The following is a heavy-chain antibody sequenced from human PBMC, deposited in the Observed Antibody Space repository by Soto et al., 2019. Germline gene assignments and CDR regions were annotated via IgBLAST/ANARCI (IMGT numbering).Heavy chain of an antibody. CDR1: GFTFSSYD. V-gene: IGHV3-13*01. J-gene: IGHJ4*02. CDR3: ARDLWGIAAAD. D-gene: IGHD6-13*01. Sequence: GGSLRLSCAASGFTFSSYDMHWVRQATGKGLEWVSAIGTAGDTYYPGSVKGRFTISRENAKNSLYLQMNSLRAEDTAVYYCARDLWGIAAADWGQGTLVTVAS. CDR2: IGTAGDT.